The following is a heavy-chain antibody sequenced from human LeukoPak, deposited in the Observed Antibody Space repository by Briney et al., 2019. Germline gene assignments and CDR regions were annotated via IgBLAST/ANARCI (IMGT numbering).Heavy chain of an antibody. CDR3: TRPDNGGYSYLRDY. CDR2: INPNGGGT. CDR1: GYTFTGYY. Sequence: ASVKVSCKASGYTFTGYYMHWVRQAPGQGLEWMGRINPNGGGTNYAQKFQGRVTMTRDTSISTAYMELSRLTSDDTAVYYCTRPDNGGYSYLRDYWGQGTLVTVSS. D-gene: IGHD2-21*02. J-gene: IGHJ4*02. V-gene: IGHV1-2*06.